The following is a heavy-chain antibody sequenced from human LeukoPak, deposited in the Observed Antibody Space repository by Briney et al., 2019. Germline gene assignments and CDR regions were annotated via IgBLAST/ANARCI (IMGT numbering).Heavy chain of an antibody. J-gene: IGHJ4*02. V-gene: IGHV1-2*02. CDR1: GYTFTDYY. Sequence: ASVKVSCKASGYTFTDYYIQWVRQAPGQGLEWMGWINPNSGGTNSAQKFQGRVTMTRDTSVSTAYMELSRLRSDDTAVYYCARADWNYDYWGQGTLVTVSS. CDR2: INPNSGGT. D-gene: IGHD1-7*01. CDR3: ARADWNYDY.